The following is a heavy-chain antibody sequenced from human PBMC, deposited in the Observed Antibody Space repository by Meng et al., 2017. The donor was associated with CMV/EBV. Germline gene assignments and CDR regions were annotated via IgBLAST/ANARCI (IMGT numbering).Heavy chain of an antibody. CDR3: ARDRGELLPSYYFDY. Sequence: SETLSLTCTVSGGSISRSSYYWGWLRQPPGKGLEWIGSIYYSGSTNYNPSLKSRVTISVDTSKNQFSLKLSSVTAADTAVYYCARDRGELLPSYYFDYWGQGKLVTVSS. CDR1: GGSISRSSYY. J-gene: IGHJ4*02. V-gene: IGHV4-39*07. D-gene: IGHD1-26*01. CDR2: IYYSGST.